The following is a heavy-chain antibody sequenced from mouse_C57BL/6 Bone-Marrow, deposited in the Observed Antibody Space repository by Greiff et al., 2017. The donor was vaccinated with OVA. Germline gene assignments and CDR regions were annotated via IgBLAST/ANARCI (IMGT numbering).Heavy chain of an antibody. D-gene: IGHD1-1*01. J-gene: IGHJ2*01. CDR3: ARRGGRSLGGY. CDR2: IDPSDSYT. Sequence: QVQLQQPGAELVRPGTSVKLSCKASGYTFTSYWMHWVKQRPGQGLEWIGVIDPSDSYTNYNQKFKGKATLTVDTSSSTAYMQLSSLTSEDSAVYYCARRGGRSLGGYWGQGTTLTVSS. CDR1: GYTFTSYW. V-gene: IGHV1-59*01.